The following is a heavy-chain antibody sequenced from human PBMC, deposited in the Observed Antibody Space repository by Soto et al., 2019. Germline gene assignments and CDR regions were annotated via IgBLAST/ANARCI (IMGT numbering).Heavy chain of an antibody. CDR1: GGSISSSIYY. CDR2: IYYSGST. D-gene: IGHD3-22*01. J-gene: IGHJ5*02. CDR3: ASHLLSSGYRRTPKFDP. Sequence: PSDTLSLTCTVSGGSISSSIYYWVWNRQPPGKGLEWIGSIYYSGSTYYNPSLKSRGTISVDTSKNQFSLKLSSVTAADKAVYYCASHLLSSGYRRTPKFDPWGQGTLVTFSS. V-gene: IGHV4-39*01.